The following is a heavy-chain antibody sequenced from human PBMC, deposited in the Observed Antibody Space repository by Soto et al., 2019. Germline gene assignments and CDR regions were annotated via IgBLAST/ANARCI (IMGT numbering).Heavy chain of an antibody. CDR1: GFNFNSYT. V-gene: IGHV3-21*01. CDR2: ISSSGYI. Sequence: EVQLVESGVGLVKPGGSLRLSCAASGFNFNSYTINWVRQAPGKRLEWLSSISSSGYIFSTDSVRGRFTISGDNAKNSVYLQINSLRAEDTAVYFCARDCSGGSCYPGMDVWGQGTTVTVSS. CDR3: ARDCSGGSCYPGMDV. D-gene: IGHD2-15*01. J-gene: IGHJ6*02.